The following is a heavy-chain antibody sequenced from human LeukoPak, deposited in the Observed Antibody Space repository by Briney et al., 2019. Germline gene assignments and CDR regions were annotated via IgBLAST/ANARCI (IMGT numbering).Heavy chain of an antibody. D-gene: IGHD2-2*01. CDR2: IYYSGST. V-gene: IGHV4-61*01. CDR3: ASSRHYWHFDV. Sequence: PSETLSLTCTVSGGSVSSGNYYWSWIRQPPGKGLEWIGYIYYSGSTNYNPSLMSRVIISVDTSKNQFSLKLSSVTAADTAVFYCASSRHYWHFDVWGRGTLVTVSS. J-gene: IGHJ2*01. CDR1: GGSVSSGNYY.